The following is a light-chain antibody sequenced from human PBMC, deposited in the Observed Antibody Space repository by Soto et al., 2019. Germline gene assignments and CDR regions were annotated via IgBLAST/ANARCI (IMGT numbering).Light chain of an antibody. CDR1: QSVLYSSDNKNY. Sequence: DIVMTQSPDSLAVSLGERATINCKSSQSVLYSSDNKNYLAWYQKKPGQSPKLLFYWASTRESGVPARFSGSGSVTDFSLTISSLQAEDVAVYFCQQYYKTPLTFGGGTKVEIK. CDR3: QQYYKTPLT. V-gene: IGKV4-1*01. CDR2: WAS. J-gene: IGKJ4*01.